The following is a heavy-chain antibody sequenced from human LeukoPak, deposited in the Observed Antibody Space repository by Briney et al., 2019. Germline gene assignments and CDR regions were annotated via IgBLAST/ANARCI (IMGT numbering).Heavy chain of an antibody. J-gene: IGHJ4*02. CDR2: IYYSGST. D-gene: IGHD1-1*01. Sequence: SGTLSLTCTVSGGSISSYYWSWIRQPPGKGLEWIGYIYYSGSTNYNPSLKSRVTISVDTSKNQFSLKLSSVTAADTAVYYCASFNWNDGGYWGQGTLVTVSS. V-gene: IGHV4-59*01. CDR1: GGSISSYY. CDR3: ASFNWNDGGY.